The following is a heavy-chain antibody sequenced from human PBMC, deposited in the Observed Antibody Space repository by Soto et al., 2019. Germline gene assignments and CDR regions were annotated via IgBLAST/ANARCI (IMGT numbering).Heavy chain of an antibody. V-gene: IGHV4-39*07. CDR3: TGGYYYSYMDV. CDR1: GGSISSSSYY. D-gene: IGHD3-16*01. Sequence: SETLSLTCTVSGGSISSSSYYWGWIRQPPGKGLEWIGSIYHSGSTNYNPSLKSRVTISVDKSKNQFSLKLTSVTAADTAVYYCTGGYYYSYMDVWGKGTTVTVSS. J-gene: IGHJ6*03. CDR2: IYHSGST.